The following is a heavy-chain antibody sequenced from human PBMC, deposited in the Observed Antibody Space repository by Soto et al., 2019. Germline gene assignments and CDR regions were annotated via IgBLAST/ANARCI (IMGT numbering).Heavy chain of an antibody. V-gene: IGHV4-39*01. CDR3: LSIAVAGIFDY. J-gene: IGHJ4*02. D-gene: IGHD6-19*01. Sequence: SETLSLTCTVSGGSISSSSYYWGWIRQPPGKGLEWIGSIYYSGSTYYNPSLKSRVTISVDTSKNQFSLKLSSVTAADTAVYYCLSIAVAGIFDYWGQGTLVTVS. CDR1: GGSISSSSYY. CDR2: IYYSGST.